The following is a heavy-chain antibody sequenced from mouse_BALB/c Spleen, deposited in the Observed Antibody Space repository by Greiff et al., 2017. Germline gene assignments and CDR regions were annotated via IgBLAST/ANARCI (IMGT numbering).Heavy chain of an antibody. J-gene: IGHJ4*01. CDR3: ARVLSDAMDY. CDR2: INPSTGYT. D-gene: IGHD1-1*02. Sequence: VKLQQSGAELAKPGASVKMSCKASGYTFTSYWMHWVKQRPGQGLEWIGYINPSTGYTEYNQKFKDKATLTADKSSSTAYMQLSSLTSEDSAVYYCARVLSDAMDYWGQGTSVTVSS. V-gene: IGHV1-7*01. CDR1: GYTFTSYW.